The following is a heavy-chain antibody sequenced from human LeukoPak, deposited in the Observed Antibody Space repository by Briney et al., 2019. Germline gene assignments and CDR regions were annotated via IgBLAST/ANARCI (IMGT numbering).Heavy chain of an antibody. V-gene: IGHV1-3*01. Sequence: ASVKVSCKTSGYSFTSYMIHWVRQAPGQGLEWMGWITPANGHTKYSQKFQGRLTFTRDTSASTAYMELSSLRSEDTAVYYCARERGPPGSDYFDYWGQGTLVTVSS. J-gene: IGHJ4*02. CDR3: ARERGPPGSDYFDY. CDR2: ITPANGHT. D-gene: IGHD3-10*01. CDR1: GYSFTSYM.